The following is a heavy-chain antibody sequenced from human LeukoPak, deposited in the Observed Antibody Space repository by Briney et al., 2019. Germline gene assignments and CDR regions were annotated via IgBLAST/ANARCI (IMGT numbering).Heavy chain of an antibody. CDR1: GYTFTSYY. CDR3: AQGGYDAFDI. CDR2: INPSGGST. D-gene: IGHD3-16*01. J-gene: IGHJ3*02. V-gene: IGHV1-46*01. Sequence: GASVRVSCKASGYTFTSYYMHWVRQAPGQGLEWMGIINPSGGSTSYAQKFQGRVTITTDESTSTAYMELSSLRSEDTAVYYCAQGGYDAFDIWGQGTMVTVSS.